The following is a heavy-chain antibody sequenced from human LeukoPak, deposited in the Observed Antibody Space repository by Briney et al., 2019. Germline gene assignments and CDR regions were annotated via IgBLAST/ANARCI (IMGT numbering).Heavy chain of an antibody. Sequence: PGRSLELSCAASGFTFSSYAMHWVRQPPGKGLEWIGEINHSGSTNYNPSLKSRVTISVDTSKNQFSLKLSSVTAADTAVYYCARSYKYYYGSGSPRSPFGPWGQGTLVTVSP. J-gene: IGHJ5*02. CDR3: ARSYKYYYGSGSPRSPFGP. CDR2: INHSGST. V-gene: IGHV4-34*01. CDR1: GFTFSSYA. D-gene: IGHD3-10*01.